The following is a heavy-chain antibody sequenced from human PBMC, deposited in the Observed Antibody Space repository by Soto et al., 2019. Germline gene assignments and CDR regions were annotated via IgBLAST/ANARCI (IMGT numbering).Heavy chain of an antibody. CDR2: IYYSGST. V-gene: IGHV4-59*01. CDR1: GGSISSYY. CDR3: ARTGDYYDYGMDV. Sequence: QVQLQESGPGLVKPSETLSLTCTVSGGSISSYYWSWIRQPPGKGLEWIGYIYYSGSTNYNPSLKSRVTIAADTSKNKCSLKLISVTAADTAVDYCARTGDYYDYGMDVWGQGTTVTVSS. J-gene: IGHJ6*02.